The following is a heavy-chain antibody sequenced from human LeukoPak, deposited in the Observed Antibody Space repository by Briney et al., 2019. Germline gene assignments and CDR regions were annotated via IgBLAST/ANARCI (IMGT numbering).Heavy chain of an antibody. CDR2: ISSSSSTI. CDR1: GFPFRDYV. CDR3: ARVLGKDYYDSSGY. Sequence: GGSLRLSCAASGFPFRDYVMSWVRQAPGKGLEWVSYISSSSSTIYYADSVKGRFTISRDNAKNSLYLQMNSLRDEDTAVYYCARVLGKDYYDSSGYWGQGTLVTVSS. V-gene: IGHV3-48*02. J-gene: IGHJ4*02. D-gene: IGHD3-22*01.